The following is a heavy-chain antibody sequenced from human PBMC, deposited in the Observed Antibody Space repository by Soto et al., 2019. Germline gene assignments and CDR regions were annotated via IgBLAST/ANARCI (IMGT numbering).Heavy chain of an antibody. CDR2: IYYSGST. CDR3: VNRRDGYINWFDP. D-gene: IGHD5-12*01. V-gene: IGHV4-61*01. J-gene: IGHJ5*02. CDR1: GGSVSSGSYY. Sequence: SETLSLTCTVSGGSVSSGSYYWSWIRQPPGKGLEWIGYIYYSGSTNYNPSLKSRVTISVDTSKNQFSLKLSSVTAADTAVYYCVNRRDGYINWFDPWGQGTLVTVSS.